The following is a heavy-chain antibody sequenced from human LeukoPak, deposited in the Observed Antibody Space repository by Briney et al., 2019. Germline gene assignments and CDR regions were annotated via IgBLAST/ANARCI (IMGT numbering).Heavy chain of an antibody. J-gene: IGHJ4*02. CDR1: GFTFSSYA. V-gene: IGHV3-30-3*01. CDR2: ISYDGSNK. D-gene: IGHD1-26*01. Sequence: PGRSLRLSCAASGFTFSSYAMHWVRQAPGKGLEWVAVISYDGSNKYYADSVKGRFTISRDNSKNTLYLQMNSLRAEDTAVYYCARGPKWELLTGWDYWGQGTLVTVSS. CDR3: ARGPKWELLTGWDY.